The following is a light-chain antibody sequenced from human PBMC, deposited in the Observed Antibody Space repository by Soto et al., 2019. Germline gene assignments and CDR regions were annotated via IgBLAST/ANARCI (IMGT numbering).Light chain of an antibody. Sequence: QSALTQPAAVSGSPGQSITISCTGTSSDVGSYNFVSWYQHHPGKVPKLMIYEDSKRPSGICNRFSGSKSGKTASLTISGLQAEDEADYYCCSYAGSGTDNYVFGTGTKLTVL. CDR1: SSDVGSYNF. CDR2: EDS. CDR3: CSYAGSGTDNYV. V-gene: IGLV2-23*01. J-gene: IGLJ1*01.